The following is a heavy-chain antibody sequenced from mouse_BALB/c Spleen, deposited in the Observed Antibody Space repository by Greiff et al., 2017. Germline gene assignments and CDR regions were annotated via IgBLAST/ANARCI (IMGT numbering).Heavy chain of an antibody. CDR1: GYTFTSYW. CDR3: TIDYGSWFAY. D-gene: IGHD2-4*01. J-gene: IGHJ3*01. Sequence: QVQLQQSGAELAKPGASVKMSCKASGYTFTSYWMHWVKQRPGQGLEWIGYINPSTGYTEYNQKFKDKATLTADKSSSTAYMQLSSLTSEDSAVYYCTIDYGSWFAYWGQGTLVTVSA. V-gene: IGHV1-7*01. CDR2: INPSTGYT.